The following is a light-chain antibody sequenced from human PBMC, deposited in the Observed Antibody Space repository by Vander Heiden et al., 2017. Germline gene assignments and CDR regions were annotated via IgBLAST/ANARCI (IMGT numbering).Light chain of an antibody. CDR3: AAWDDSLSVV. J-gene: IGLJ2*01. CDR1: SSNVGSNS. CDR2: RDF. V-gene: IGLV1-47*01. Sequence: QSVPTQPPTESGTPGQRVTISCSGSSSNVGSNSVYWYQHPSGTAPKLLIYRDFQRPSGVPDRFSASKSGTSASLAISGLRSEDEAHYYCAAWDDSLSVVFGGGTKLTVL.